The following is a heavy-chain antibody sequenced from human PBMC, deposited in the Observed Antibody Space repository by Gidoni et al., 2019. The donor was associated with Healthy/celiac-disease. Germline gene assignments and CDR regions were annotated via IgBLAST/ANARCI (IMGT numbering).Heavy chain of an antibody. CDR2: IYYSGST. J-gene: IGHJ6*02. D-gene: IGHD5-18*01. CDR1: GGPISSGEYS. CDR3: ARDIGGYSYGSFDYYYYGMDV. V-gene: IGHV4-30-4*01. Sequence: QVHLQESGPGLVKPSQTLSIPYYASGGPISSGEYSWRWIRQPPGKGLEWIGYIYYSGSTYYTPSLKSRVTISVDTSKNQFSLKLSSVTAADTAVYYCARDIGGYSYGSFDYYYYGMDVWGQGTTVTVSS.